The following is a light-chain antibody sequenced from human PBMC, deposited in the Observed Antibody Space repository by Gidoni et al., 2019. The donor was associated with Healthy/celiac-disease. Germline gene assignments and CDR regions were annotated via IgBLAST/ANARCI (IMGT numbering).Light chain of an antibody. Sequence: EIVMTQYPATLSVSPGERATLSCRASQSVSSKLAWYQQKPGQAPRLLIYGASTRATGIPARFSGSGSGTEFTLTISSLQSEDFAVYYCQQYNNWPPITFDQXTRLEIK. CDR1: QSVSSK. CDR3: QQYNNWPPIT. V-gene: IGKV3-15*01. J-gene: IGKJ5*01. CDR2: GAS.